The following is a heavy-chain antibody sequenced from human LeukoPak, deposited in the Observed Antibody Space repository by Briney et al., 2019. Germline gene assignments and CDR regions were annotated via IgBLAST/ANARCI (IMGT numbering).Heavy chain of an antibody. Sequence: SETLSLTCAVYGGSFSGYYWSWIRQPPGKGLEWIGEINHSGGTNYNPSLKSRVTISVDTSKNQFSLKLSSVTAADTAVYYCAREYRYFDWTNEGTDWFDPWGQGTLVTVSS. CDR1: GGSFSGYY. D-gene: IGHD3-9*01. CDR3: AREYRYFDWTNEGTDWFDP. CDR2: INHSGGT. V-gene: IGHV4-34*01. J-gene: IGHJ5*02.